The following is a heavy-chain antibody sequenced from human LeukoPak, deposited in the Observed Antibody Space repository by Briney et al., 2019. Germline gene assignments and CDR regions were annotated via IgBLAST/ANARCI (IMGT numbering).Heavy chain of an antibody. CDR3: ARPARGSSSWYLGAFDI. D-gene: IGHD6-13*01. CDR1: GFTFSSYA. Sequence: PGGSLRLSCAASGFTFSSYAMHWVRQAPGKGLEWVAVISYDGSNKYYADSVKGRFTISRDNSKNTLYLQMNSLRAEDTAVYYCARPARGSSSWYLGAFDIWGQGTMVTVSS. J-gene: IGHJ3*02. CDR2: ISYDGSNK. V-gene: IGHV3-30*04.